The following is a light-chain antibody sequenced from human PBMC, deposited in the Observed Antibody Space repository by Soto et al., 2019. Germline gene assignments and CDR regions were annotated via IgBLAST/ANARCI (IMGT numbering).Light chain of an antibody. Sequence: DIQMTQSPSSLSASVGDRVTITCQASQDIRNFLNWFQQKPGEAPKLLIYDASDLETGVPSRFTGSGSGTDFTLTISSLQPEDVATYYCQQYDNLPLTVGGGTKVEIK. CDR2: DAS. J-gene: IGKJ4*01. CDR1: QDIRNF. CDR3: QQYDNLPLT. V-gene: IGKV1-33*01.